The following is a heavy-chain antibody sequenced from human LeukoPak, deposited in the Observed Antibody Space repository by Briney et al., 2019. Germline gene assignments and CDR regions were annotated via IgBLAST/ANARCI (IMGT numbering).Heavy chain of an antibody. CDR2: ISYDGSNK. D-gene: IGHD5-24*01. CDR1: GFTFSSYA. V-gene: IGHV3-30-3*01. Sequence: GGSLRLSCAASGFTFSSYAMPWVRQAPGKGLEWVAVISYDGSNKYYADSVKGRFTISRDNSKNTLYLQMNSLRAEDTAVYYCARDRDRDGYNCDYWGQGTLVTVSS. J-gene: IGHJ4*02. CDR3: ARDRDRDGYNCDY.